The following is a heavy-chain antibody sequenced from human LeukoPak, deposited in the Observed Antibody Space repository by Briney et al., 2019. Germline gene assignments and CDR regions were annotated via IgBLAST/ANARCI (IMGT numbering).Heavy chain of an antibody. Sequence: QSGGSLRLSCAASGFTFSSYDMHWVRQAPGKGLEWVAVISYDGSNKYYADSVKGRFTISRDNSKNTLYLQMSSLRAEDTAVYYCVKTPYCSGGSCYFDYWGQGTLVTVSS. V-gene: IGHV3-30*18. CDR3: VKTPYCSGGSCYFDY. D-gene: IGHD2-15*01. CDR2: ISYDGSNK. J-gene: IGHJ4*02. CDR1: GFTFSSYD.